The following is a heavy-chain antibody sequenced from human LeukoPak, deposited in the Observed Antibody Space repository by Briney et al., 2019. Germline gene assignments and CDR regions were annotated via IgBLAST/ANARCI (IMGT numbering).Heavy chain of an antibody. CDR2: IKQDGSEK. V-gene: IGHV3-7*01. CDR1: GFTFSSYW. Sequence: SGGSLRLSCAASGFTFSSYWMSWVRQAPGKGLEWVANIKQDGSEKYYVDSVKGRFTISRDNAKNSLYLQMNSLRAEDTAVYYCASSRPWELLSAFQMWGQGTLVTVSS. D-gene: IGHD1-26*01. CDR3: ASSRPWELLSAFQM. J-gene: IGHJ3*02.